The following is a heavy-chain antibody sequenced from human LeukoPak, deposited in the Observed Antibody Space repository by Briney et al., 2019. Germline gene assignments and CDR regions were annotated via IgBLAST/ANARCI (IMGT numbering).Heavy chain of an antibody. Sequence: PSETLSLTCTVSGGSISSSSYYWGWIRQPPGKGLEWIGSIYYSGSTYYHPSLKSRVTISVDTSKNQFSLKLSSVTAADTAVYYCARGYSYGPYYFDYWGQGTLVTVSS. CDR2: IYYSGST. D-gene: IGHD5-18*01. CDR3: ARGYSYGPYYFDY. V-gene: IGHV4-39*01. CDR1: GGSISSSSYY. J-gene: IGHJ4*02.